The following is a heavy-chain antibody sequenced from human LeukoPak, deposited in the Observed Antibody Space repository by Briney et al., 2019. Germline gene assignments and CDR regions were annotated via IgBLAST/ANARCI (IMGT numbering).Heavy chain of an antibody. CDR3: ASLCSGGSCYPYFDY. CDR2: INPNSGGT. CDR1: GYTFTGYY. Sequence: APVKVSCKASGYTFTGYYMHWARQAPGQGLEWMGWINPNSGGTNYAQKFQGRVTMTRDTSISTAYMELSRLRSDDTAVYYCASLCSGGSCYPYFDYWGQGTLVTVSS. J-gene: IGHJ4*02. V-gene: IGHV1-2*02. D-gene: IGHD2-15*01.